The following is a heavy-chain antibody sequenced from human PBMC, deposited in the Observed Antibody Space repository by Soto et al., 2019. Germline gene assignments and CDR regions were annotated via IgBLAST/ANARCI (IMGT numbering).Heavy chain of an antibody. D-gene: IGHD2-2*01. V-gene: IGHV3-30-3*01. CDR2: ISYDGSNK. CDR1: GFTFSSYA. Sequence: GGSLRLSCAASGFTFSSYAMHWVRQAPGKGLEWVAVISYDGSNKYYADSVKGRFTISRDNSKNTLYLQMNSLRAEDTAVYYCARDQHCSSTSCFSPTLYYYYYYGMDVWGQGTTVTVSS. CDR3: ARDQHCSSTSCFSPTLYYYYYYGMDV. J-gene: IGHJ6*02.